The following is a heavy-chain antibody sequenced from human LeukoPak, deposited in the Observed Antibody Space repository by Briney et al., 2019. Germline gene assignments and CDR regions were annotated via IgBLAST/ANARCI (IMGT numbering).Heavy chain of an antibody. V-gene: IGHV3-7*01. D-gene: IGHD6-19*01. CDR3: ARVGGWPLDAFDI. CDR2: IKQDGSEK. CDR1: GFTFSSYW. Sequence: GGSLRLSCAASGFTFSSYWMSWVRQAPGKGLEWVANIKQDGSEKYYVDSVKGRFTISRDNAKNSLYLQMNSLRAEDTAVYYCARVGGWPLDAFDIWGQGKMVTVST. J-gene: IGHJ3*02.